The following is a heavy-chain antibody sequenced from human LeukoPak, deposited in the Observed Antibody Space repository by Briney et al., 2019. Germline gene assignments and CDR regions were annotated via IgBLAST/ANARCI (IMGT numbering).Heavy chain of an antibody. D-gene: IGHD4-17*01. V-gene: IGHV5-51*01. CDR2: IYPGDSGS. CDR3: ARHGAPLDYGDRYYFDY. CDR1: GYSFTIYW. J-gene: IGHJ4*02. Sequence: GESLKISLKGSGYSFTIYWIGGVRQMPGKGREWMGIIYPGDSGSTYSPSFQGQVTISADKSISTAYLQWSSLKASDTAMYYCARHGAPLDYGDRYYFDYWGQGTLVTVSS.